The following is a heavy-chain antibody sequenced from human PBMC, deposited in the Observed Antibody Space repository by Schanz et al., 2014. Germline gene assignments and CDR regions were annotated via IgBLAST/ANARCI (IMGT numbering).Heavy chain of an antibody. CDR1: GFTFSTYW. D-gene: IGHD3-3*01. V-gene: IGHV3-7*01. CDR2: IKQDESER. J-gene: IGHJ4*02. CDR3: ARDKGGYYPFDY. Sequence: DVQLLESGGGLVQPGGSLKLSCSASGFTFSTYWMSWVRQAPGKGLEWVANIKQDESERSYVDSVKGRFTISRDNAKNSLYLQMNSLRAEDTAVYYCARDKGGYYPFDYWGQGTLVTVSS.